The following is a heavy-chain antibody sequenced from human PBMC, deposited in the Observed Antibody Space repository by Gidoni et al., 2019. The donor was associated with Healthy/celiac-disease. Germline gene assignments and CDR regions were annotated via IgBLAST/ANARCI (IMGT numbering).Heavy chain of an antibody. CDR3: AADQSWDLVVVIPAGMDV. D-gene: IGHD3-22*01. CDR2: IVVGSGNT. V-gene: IGHV1-58*01. CDR1: GFTFTSSA. Sequence: QMQLVQSGPEVKKPGTSVKVSCKASGFTFTSSAVQWLRQARGQRLEWIGWIVVGSGNTNDAQKFQERVTITRDMSTSTAYMELSSLRSEDTAVYYCAADQSWDLVVVIPAGMDVWGQGTTVTVSS. J-gene: IGHJ6*02.